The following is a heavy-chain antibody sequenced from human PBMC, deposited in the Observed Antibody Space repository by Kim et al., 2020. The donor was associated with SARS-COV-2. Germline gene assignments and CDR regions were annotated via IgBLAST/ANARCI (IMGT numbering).Heavy chain of an antibody. D-gene: IGHD3-3*01. J-gene: IGHJ4*01. V-gene: IGHV3-30*18. CDR3: AKAPIPYDFWSGYVLDY. CDR2: ISYDGSNK. CDR1: GFTFSSYG. Sequence: GGSLRLSCAASGFTFSSYGMHWVRQAPGKGLEWVAVISYDGSNKYYADSVKGRFTISRDNSKNTLYLQMNSLRAEDTAVYYCAKAPIPYDFWSGYVLDY.